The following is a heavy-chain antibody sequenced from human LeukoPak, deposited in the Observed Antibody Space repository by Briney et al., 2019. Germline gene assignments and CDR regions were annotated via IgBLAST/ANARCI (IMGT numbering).Heavy chain of an antibody. D-gene: IGHD5-18*01. CDR1: GYTFTSYW. J-gene: IGHJ4*02. V-gene: IGHV5-51*01. CDR3: ARRGVGTAMSFYDY. Sequence: GESLKISCKGSGYTFTSYWTNWVRQMPGKGLEWMAIIYPGDSDTRYSPSSQGQVTISADKSISTAYLQWSSLKASDTAMYYCARRGVGTAMSFYDYWGQGTLVTVSS. CDR2: IYPGDSDT.